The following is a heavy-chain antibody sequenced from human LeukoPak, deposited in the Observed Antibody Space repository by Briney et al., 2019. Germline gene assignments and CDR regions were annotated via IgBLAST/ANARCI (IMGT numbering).Heavy chain of an antibody. CDR3: ARYIVSYPHDAFDI. CDR1: GGSISSYY. J-gene: IGHJ3*02. V-gene: IGHV4-59*01. D-gene: IGHD1-26*01. Sequence: PSETLSLTCTVSGGSISSYYWSWIRQPPGKGLEWIGYIYYSGNTNYNPSLKSRVTMSVDTSKNQFSLKLSSVTAADTAFYYCARYIVSYPHDAFDIWGQGTMVTVSS. CDR2: IYYSGNT.